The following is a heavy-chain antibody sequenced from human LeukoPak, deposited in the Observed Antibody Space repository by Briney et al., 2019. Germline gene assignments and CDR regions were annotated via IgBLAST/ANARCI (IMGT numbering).Heavy chain of an antibody. Sequence: SQTLSLTCTVSGASIGSGDYYWSWIRQPPGKGLEWIGYIYDSGSTYYNPSLKSRITISVDTSENRFSLKLSSVTATDTAVYYCARDCSGGSCYGAFDIWGQGTMVTVSS. CDR2: IYDSGST. CDR3: ARDCSGGSCYGAFDI. V-gene: IGHV4-30-4*01. D-gene: IGHD2-15*01. CDR1: GASIGSGDYY. J-gene: IGHJ3*02.